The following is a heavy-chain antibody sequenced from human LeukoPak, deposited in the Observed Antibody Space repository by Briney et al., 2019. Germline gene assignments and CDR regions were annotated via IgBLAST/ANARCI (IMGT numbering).Heavy chain of an antibody. CDR3: ARDGCYIGGVIVSGDY. Sequence: GASVKVSCKASGYTFTSYGMSWVRQAPGQGLEWMGWISAYNGNTNYAQKLQGRVTMTTDTSTSTAYMELRSLRSDDTAVYYCARDGCYIGGVIVSGDYWGQGTLVTVSS. V-gene: IGHV1-18*01. CDR1: GYTFTSYG. J-gene: IGHJ4*02. D-gene: IGHD3-16*02. CDR2: ISAYNGNT.